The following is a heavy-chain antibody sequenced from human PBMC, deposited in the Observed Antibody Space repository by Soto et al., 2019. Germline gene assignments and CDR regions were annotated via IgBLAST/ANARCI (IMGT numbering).Heavy chain of an antibody. J-gene: IGHJ6*02. D-gene: IGHD5-12*01. V-gene: IGHV1-2*02. CDR2: INPNSGDT. CDR3: AKRGAIVADGTRVYIYNAMDV. Sequence: ASVKVSCKASGYTFTGYYVHWVRQAPGQGLEWMGWINPNSGDTYLAQRFQGRVTMNRDASIGTAYMELRGLTSDDTAEYYCAKRGAIVADGTRVYIYNAMDVWGHGTTATVS. CDR1: GYTFTGYY.